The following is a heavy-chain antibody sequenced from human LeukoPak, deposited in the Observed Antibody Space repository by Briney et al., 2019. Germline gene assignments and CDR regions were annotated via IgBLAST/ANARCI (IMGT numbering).Heavy chain of an antibody. CDR1: GGSISSYY. D-gene: IGHD2-15*01. Sequence: PSETLSLTCTVSGGSISSYYWSWIRQPPGKGLEWIAYIYYSGSTNYKPSLKSRFTISVDTSKNQLSLKLSTVTAEDTPVYYCAGYWEGYCSGGSCYDYWGKGTLVTVSS. CDR2: IYYSGST. CDR3: AGYWEGYCSGGSCYDY. J-gene: IGHJ4*02. V-gene: IGHV4-59*03.